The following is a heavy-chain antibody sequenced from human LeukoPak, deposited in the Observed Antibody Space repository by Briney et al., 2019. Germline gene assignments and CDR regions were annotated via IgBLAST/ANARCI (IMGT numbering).Heavy chain of an antibody. CDR1: GFTFSSYE. CDR2: ISSSSSTI. J-gene: IGHJ5*02. D-gene: IGHD6-13*01. V-gene: IGHV3-48*01. Sequence: GGSLRLSCAASGFTFSSYEVNWVRQAPGKGLEWVSYISSSSSTIYYADSVKGRFTISRDNAKNSLYLQMNSLRAEDTAVYYCARNRIAGNNWFDPWGQGTLVTVSS. CDR3: ARNRIAGNNWFDP.